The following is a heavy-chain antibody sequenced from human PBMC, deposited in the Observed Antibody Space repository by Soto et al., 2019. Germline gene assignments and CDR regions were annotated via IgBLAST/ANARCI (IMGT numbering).Heavy chain of an antibody. CDR1: GGSISSYY. J-gene: IGHJ5*02. D-gene: IGHD6-6*01. CDR2: IYTSGST. Sequence: SETLSLTGTGSGGSISSYYCSWIRQPAGKGLEWIGRIYTSGSTNYNPSLKSRVTMSVDTSKNQFSLKLSSVTAADTAVYYCARLMGIAARWRFDPCGQGTLVTFSS. V-gene: IGHV4-4*07. CDR3: ARLMGIAARWRFDP.